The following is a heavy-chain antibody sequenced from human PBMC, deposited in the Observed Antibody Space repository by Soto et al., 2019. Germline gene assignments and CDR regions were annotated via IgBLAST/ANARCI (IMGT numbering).Heavy chain of an antibody. CDR1: GFSLSNARMG. Sequence: QVTLKESGPVLVKPTETLTLTCTVSGFSLSNARMGVSWIRQPPGKALEWLAHIFSNDEKSYSTSLKSRLTXPXXXSXGQLVLTMTNMDPVDTATYYCALVVITTYYYYGMDVWGQGTTVTVSS. CDR3: ALVVITTYYYYGMDV. V-gene: IGHV2-26*01. D-gene: IGHD3-22*01. J-gene: IGHJ6*02. CDR2: IFSNDEK.